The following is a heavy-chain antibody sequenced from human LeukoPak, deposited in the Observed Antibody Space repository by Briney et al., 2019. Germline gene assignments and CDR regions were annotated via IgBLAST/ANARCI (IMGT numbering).Heavy chain of an antibody. Sequence: GGSLRLSCAASGFTFSSYAMSWVRQAPGKGLEWVANIKQDGSEKYYVDSVKGRFTISRDNAKNSLYLQMNSLRAEDTAVYYCARGKVGATPGDFDYWGQGTLVTVSS. V-gene: IGHV3-7*01. CDR1: GFTFSSYA. D-gene: IGHD1-26*01. CDR2: IKQDGSEK. CDR3: ARGKVGATPGDFDY. J-gene: IGHJ4*02.